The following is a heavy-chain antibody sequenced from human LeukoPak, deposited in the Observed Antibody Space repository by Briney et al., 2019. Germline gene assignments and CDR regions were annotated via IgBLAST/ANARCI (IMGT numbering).Heavy chain of an antibody. J-gene: IGHJ6*03. V-gene: IGHV3-49*03. CDR3: TRDFTRVYYYYMDV. CDR1: GFTFGDYA. D-gene: IGHD3-3*01. CDR2: IRSKAYGGTT. Sequence: GGSLRLSCTASGFTFGDYAMSWFRQAPGKGLEWVGFIRSKAYGGTTEYAASVKGRFTISRDDSKSIAYLQMNSLKTEDAAVYYCTRDFTRVYYYYMDVWGKGTTVTVSS.